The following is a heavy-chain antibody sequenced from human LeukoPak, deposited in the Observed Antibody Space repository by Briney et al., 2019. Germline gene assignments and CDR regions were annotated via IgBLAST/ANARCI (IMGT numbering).Heavy chain of an antibody. CDR2: IIPIFGTA. CDR3: ARDLVLRGGRMGYYFDY. Sequence: SVKVSCKASGGTFSSYAISWVRQGPGQGLEWMGGIIPIFGTANYAQKFQGRVTITTDESTSTAYMELSSLRSEDTAVYYCARDLVLRGGRMGYYFDYWGQGTLVTVSS. V-gene: IGHV1-69*05. CDR1: GGTFSSYA. D-gene: IGHD6-6*01. J-gene: IGHJ4*02.